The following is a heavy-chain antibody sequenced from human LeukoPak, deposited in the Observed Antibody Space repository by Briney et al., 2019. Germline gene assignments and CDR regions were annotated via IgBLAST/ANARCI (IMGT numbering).Heavy chain of an antibody. CDR2: ISSSSSYI. CDR1: GFTFSSYG. J-gene: IGHJ4*02. CDR3: ARASQQLVPHLDY. V-gene: IGHV3-21*01. Sequence: GGSLRLSCAASGFTFSSYGMPWDRQAPGKGLEWVSSISSSSSYIYYADSVKGRFTISRDNAKNSLYLQMNSLRAEDTAVYYCARASQQLVPHLDYWGQGTLVTVSS. D-gene: IGHD6-13*01.